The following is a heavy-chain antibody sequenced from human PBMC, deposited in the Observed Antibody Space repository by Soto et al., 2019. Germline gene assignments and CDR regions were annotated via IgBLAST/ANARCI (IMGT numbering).Heavy chain of an antibody. CDR3: ARSSASSCYYATDY. Sequence: QVKVVQSGDEVKKPGASVKVSCKASGYTFPTYPMHWVRQAPGQRPEWMGCINAGNGDTKYSPKFQGRVSITRDTSATTVYMDLRSLTSGDTAVYYCARSSASSCYYATDYWGQGTLVTVS. CDR1: GYTFPTYP. CDR2: INAGNGDT. V-gene: IGHV1-3*01. J-gene: IGHJ4*02. D-gene: IGHD3-22*01.